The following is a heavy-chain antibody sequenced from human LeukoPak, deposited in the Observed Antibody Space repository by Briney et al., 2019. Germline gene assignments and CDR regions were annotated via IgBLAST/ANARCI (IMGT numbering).Heavy chain of an antibody. CDR1: GFTFSDYY. Sequence: GGSLRLSCAASGFTFSDYYMSWIRQAPGKGQEWVSYISSSGSTIYYADSVKGRFTISRDNAKNSLYLQMNSLKAEDTAVYYCAREDTVVPAVVDYWGQGTLVTVSS. V-gene: IGHV3-11*01. J-gene: IGHJ4*02. D-gene: IGHD2-2*01. CDR2: ISSSGSTI. CDR3: AREDTVVPAVVDY.